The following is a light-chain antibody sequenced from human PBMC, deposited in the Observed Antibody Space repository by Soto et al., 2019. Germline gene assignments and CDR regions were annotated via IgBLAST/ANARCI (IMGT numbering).Light chain of an antibody. Sequence: DIQMTQSPSSLSASLGDRVTITCRASQSISNFLNWSQHKPGKAPKVLISAASTLQSGVPSRFSGSVSGTDFTLTISSLQPEDSASYYCQQYYNSVLTFGGGTKVDIK. V-gene: IGKV1-39*01. CDR1: QSISNF. CDR2: AAS. CDR3: QQYYNSVLT. J-gene: IGKJ4*01.